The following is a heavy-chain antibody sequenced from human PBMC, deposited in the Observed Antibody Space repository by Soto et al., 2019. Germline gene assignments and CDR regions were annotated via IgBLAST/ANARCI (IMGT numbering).Heavy chain of an antibody. J-gene: IGHJ3*02. Sequence: SVKVSCKASGDTFSFYTINWVRQAPGLGLEWLGRINPNLSMSNYAQYFQGRVTITTNKSISTAYMELSSLSSEDTAVYYCARTRLQSAFDIWGQGTMVTISS. CDR3: ARTRLQSAFDI. CDR2: INPNLSMS. CDR1: GDTFSFYT. D-gene: IGHD4-4*01. V-gene: IGHV1-69*02.